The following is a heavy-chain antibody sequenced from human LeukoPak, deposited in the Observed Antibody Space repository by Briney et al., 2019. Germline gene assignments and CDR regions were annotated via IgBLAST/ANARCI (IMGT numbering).Heavy chain of an antibody. V-gene: IGHV3-23*01. CDR2: ISCSGGST. D-gene: IGHD1-20*01. CDR3: AKHNWNDGAPPAD. J-gene: IGHJ4*02. CDR1: GFTFSSYA. Sequence: GESLRLSCGASGFTFSSYAMSSVRQAPGKGLERVSAISCSGGSTYYADSVKGRFTSSRDNSKHTRALQMNSLRAEDTAVYYCAKHNWNDGAPPADWGQETLVTVSS.